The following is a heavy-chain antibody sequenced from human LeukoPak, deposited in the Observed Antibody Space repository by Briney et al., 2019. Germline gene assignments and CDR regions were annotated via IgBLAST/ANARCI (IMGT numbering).Heavy chain of an antibody. CDR1: GGSFSGYY. V-gene: IGHV4-34*01. D-gene: IGHD3-22*01. CDR2: INHSGST. J-gene: IGHJ3*02. CDR3: ARAALSITMIVVVRGDAFDI. Sequence: SETLSLTCAVYGGSFSGYYWSWIRQPPGKGLEWIGEINHSGSTNYNPSLKSRVTILVDTSKNQFSLQLSSVTAADTAVYYCARAALSITMIVVVRGDAFDIWGQGTMVTVSS.